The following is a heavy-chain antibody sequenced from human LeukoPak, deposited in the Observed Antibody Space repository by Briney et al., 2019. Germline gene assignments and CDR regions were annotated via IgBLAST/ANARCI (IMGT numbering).Heavy chain of an antibody. Sequence: GGSLRLSCAASGFTFSDYSMTWVRQAPGKGLEWVSSISSDSKFLYYVDSLKGRFTISRDNAKDSLSLQMYNLRAEDTAVYYCARGGPSIAAARFGSWGQGTLVTVSS. D-gene: IGHD6-13*01. CDR2: ISSDSKFL. V-gene: IGHV3-21*01. CDR3: ARGGPSIAAARFGS. J-gene: IGHJ5*01. CDR1: GFTFSDYS.